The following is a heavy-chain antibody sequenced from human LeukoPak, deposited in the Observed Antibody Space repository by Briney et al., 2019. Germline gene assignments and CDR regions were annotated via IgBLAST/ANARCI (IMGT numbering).Heavy chain of an antibody. D-gene: IGHD4-11*01. Sequence: PSETLSLTCAVYGGSFSGYYWSWIRQPPGKGLEWIGEINHSGSTNYNPSLKSRVTISVDTSKNQFSLELSSVTAADTAVYYCARGQYGDYYYYYGMDVWGQGTTVTVSS. J-gene: IGHJ6*02. CDR3: ARGQYGDYYYYYGMDV. V-gene: IGHV4-34*01. CDR1: GGSFSGYY. CDR2: INHSGST.